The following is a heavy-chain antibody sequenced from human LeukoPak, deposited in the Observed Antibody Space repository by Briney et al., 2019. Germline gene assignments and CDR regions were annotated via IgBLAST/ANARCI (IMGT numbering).Heavy chain of an antibody. D-gene: IGHD1-14*01. Sequence: SETLSLTCTVSGGSISSYYWSWIRQPAGKGLDWIGRIYTSGSTNYNPSLKSRATMSVDTSKNQFSLKLSSVTAADTAVYYCARDPPGGYYYYMDVWGKGTTVTVSS. CDR1: GGSISSYY. CDR3: ARDPPGGYYYYMDV. V-gene: IGHV4-4*07. J-gene: IGHJ6*03. CDR2: IYTSGST.